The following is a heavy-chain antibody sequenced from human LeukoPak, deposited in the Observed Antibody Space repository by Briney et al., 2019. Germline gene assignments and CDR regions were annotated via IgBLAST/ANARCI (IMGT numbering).Heavy chain of an antibody. CDR3: ARAPSGVSFDY. J-gene: IGHJ4*02. V-gene: IGHV4-39*07. CDR2: VYYSGGT. CDR1: GGTISTSSCY. Sequence: PSETLSLTCTVSGGTISTSSCYFAWIRQPPGKGLEWIGSVYYSGGTYYHPSLKSRVTISIDTSKNQFSLNLNSVTAADTAVYYCARAPSGVSFDYWGQGTLVTVSS. D-gene: IGHD1-26*01.